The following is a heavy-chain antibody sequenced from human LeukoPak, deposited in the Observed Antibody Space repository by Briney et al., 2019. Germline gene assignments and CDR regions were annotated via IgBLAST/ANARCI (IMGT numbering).Heavy chain of an antibody. CDR1: GYSFTSYW. D-gene: IGHD2-8*01. V-gene: IGHV5-51*01. Sequence: NPGESLKISCKGSGYSFTSYWIGWVRQMPGQGLEWMGIIYPDDSDTRYSPSFEGQVIISVDKSISTAYLQWSSLKASDTATYYCARHGHCTNGVCYSNYYYYMDVWGKGTTVTVSS. CDR3: ARHGHCTNGVCYSNYYYYMDV. CDR2: IYPDDSDT. J-gene: IGHJ6*03.